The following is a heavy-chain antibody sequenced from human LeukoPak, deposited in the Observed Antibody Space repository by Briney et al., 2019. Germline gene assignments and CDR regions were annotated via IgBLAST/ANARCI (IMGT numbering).Heavy chain of an antibody. D-gene: IGHD3-22*01. CDR2: IYYSGST. J-gene: IGHJ4*02. CDR3: ARSQIKAPRYYYDSRRPRPYFDY. V-gene: IGHV4-59*01. Sequence: SETLSLTCTVSGGSISSYYWSWIRQPPGKGLEWIGYIYYSGSTNYNAALKSRGTILVDTSKNKFSLKLSSVTAADTPVYYCARSQIKAPRYYYDSRRPRPYFDYWGQGTPVPVSS. CDR1: GGSISSYY.